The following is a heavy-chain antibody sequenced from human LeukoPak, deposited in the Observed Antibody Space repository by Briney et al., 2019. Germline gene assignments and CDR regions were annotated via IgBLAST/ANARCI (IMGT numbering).Heavy chain of an antibody. J-gene: IGHJ3*02. Sequence: GASVKVSCKASGYTFTYRYLHWVRQAPGQALEWMGWITPFNGNTNYAQKFQDRVTITRDRSMSTAYMELSSLRSEDTAMYYCATPGGIAVAGAPDAFDIWGQGTMVTVSP. CDR3: ATPGGIAVAGAPDAFDI. CDR2: ITPFNGNT. V-gene: IGHV1-45*02. D-gene: IGHD6-19*01. CDR1: GYTFTYRY.